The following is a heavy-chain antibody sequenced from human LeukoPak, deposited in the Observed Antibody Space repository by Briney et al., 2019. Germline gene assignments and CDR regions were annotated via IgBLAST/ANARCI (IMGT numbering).Heavy chain of an antibody. Sequence: SETLSLTCTVSGGSISSGGYYWSWIRQHPGKGLEWIGYIYYSGSTYYNPSLKSRVTISVDTSKNQFSLRLSSVTAADTAVYYCASEVDTSYYFDYWGQGTLVTVSS. V-gene: IGHV4-31*03. J-gene: IGHJ4*02. D-gene: IGHD5-18*01. CDR3: ASEVDTSYYFDY. CDR1: GGSISSGGYY. CDR2: IYYSGST.